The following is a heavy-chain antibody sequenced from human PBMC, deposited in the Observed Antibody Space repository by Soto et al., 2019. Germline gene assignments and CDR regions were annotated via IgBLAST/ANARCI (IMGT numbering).Heavy chain of an antibody. CDR2: ISGSGGST. CDR3: AKVPYCSSTSCYWVHYYYYGMDV. J-gene: IGHJ6*02. Sequence: PGGSLRLSCAASGFTFSSYAMSWVRQAPGKGLEWVSAISGSGGSTHYADSVKGRFTISRDNSKNTLYLQMNSLRAEDTAVYYCAKVPYCSSTSCYWVHYYYYGMDVWGQGTTVTVSS. V-gene: IGHV3-23*01. CDR1: GFTFSSYA. D-gene: IGHD2-2*01.